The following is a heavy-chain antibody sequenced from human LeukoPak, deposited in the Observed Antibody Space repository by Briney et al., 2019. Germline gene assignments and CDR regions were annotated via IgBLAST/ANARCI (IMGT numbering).Heavy chain of an antibody. D-gene: IGHD6-13*01. Sequence: ASVKVSCKASGYTFTSYGINWVRQAPGEGLEWMGWISADNGNTNYAQKFQGRVTITTDTSTSTAYMELRSLRSDDTAVYYCASLSGYSSSGYLFPTDGWGQGPLVTVSS. CDR2: ISADNGNT. J-gene: IGHJ4*02. CDR1: GYTFTSYG. V-gene: IGHV1-18*01. CDR3: ASLSGYSSSGYLFPTDG.